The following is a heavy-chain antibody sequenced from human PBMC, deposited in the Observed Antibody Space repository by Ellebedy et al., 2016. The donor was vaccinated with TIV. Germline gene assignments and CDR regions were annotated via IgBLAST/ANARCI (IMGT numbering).Heavy chain of an antibody. V-gene: IGHV4-59*01. CDR3: ARVGVYYYDSSGPRGLGAFDI. CDR2: IYYSGST. CDR1: GGSISSYY. Sequence: SETLSLTCTVSGGSISSYYWSWIRQPPGKGLEWIGYIYYSGSTNYNPSLKSRVTISVDTSKNQFSLKLSSVTAADTAVYYCARVGVYYYDSSGPRGLGAFDIWGQGTMVTVSS. J-gene: IGHJ3*02. D-gene: IGHD3-22*01.